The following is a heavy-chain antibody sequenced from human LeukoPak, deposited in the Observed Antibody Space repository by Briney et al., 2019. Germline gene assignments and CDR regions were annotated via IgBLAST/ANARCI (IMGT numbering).Heavy chain of an antibody. CDR1: GFTFKNFV. CDR2: ISGNTGAT. V-gene: IGHV3-23*01. CDR3: AKIHKGGIIAVAGTFDY. D-gene: IGHD6-19*01. J-gene: IGHJ4*02. Sequence: GGSLRLSCAASGFTFKNFVMTWVRQAPGQGLDWVLAISGNTGATYYADSVKGRFTISRDNSKSTLYLQMNSLIAEDTAVYYCAKIHKGGIIAVAGTFDYWGQGTLVTVSS.